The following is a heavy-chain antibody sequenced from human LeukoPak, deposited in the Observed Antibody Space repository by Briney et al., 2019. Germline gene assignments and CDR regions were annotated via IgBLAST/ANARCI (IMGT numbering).Heavy chain of an antibody. D-gene: IGHD1-1*01. CDR3: GKDGTTTITFDY. V-gene: IGHV3-23*01. J-gene: IGHJ4*02. Sequence: GGSLRLSCAASGFTFSSYAMSWVRQAPGKGLEWVSVISGSGGSTYYRDSVKGRFTISRDNSKNTQYLQMNSLRAEDTAVYYCGKDGTTTITFDYWGQGTLVTVSS. CDR1: GFTFSSYA. CDR2: ISGSGGST.